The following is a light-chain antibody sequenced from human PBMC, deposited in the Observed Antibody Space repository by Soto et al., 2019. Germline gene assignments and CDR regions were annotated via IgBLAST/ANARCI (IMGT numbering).Light chain of an antibody. V-gene: IGKV3-11*01. CDR2: DAS. J-gene: IGKJ5*01. CDR3: QQRSNWPLIT. CDR1: QSVSSY. Sequence: ELVLTQSPATLSLSPGERATLSCRASQSVSSYLAWYQQKPGQAPRLLIYDASNRATGIPARFSGSGSGTDFTLTISSLEPEDFAVYYCQQRSNWPLITFGHGTRLEI.